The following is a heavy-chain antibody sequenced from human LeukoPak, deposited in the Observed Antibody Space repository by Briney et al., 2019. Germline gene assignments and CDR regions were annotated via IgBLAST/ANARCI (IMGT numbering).Heavy chain of an antibody. J-gene: IGHJ4*02. CDR3: ARENIAVAGTVRLLDY. CDR1: GGSISSSNW. CDR2: IYHSGST. V-gene: IGHV4-4*02. D-gene: IGHD6-19*01. Sequence: SGTLSLTCAVSGGSISSSNWWSWVRQPPGKGLECIGEIYHSGSTNYNPSLKSRVTISVDKSKNQFSLKLSSVTAADTAVYYCARENIAVAGTVRLLDYWGQGTLVTVSS.